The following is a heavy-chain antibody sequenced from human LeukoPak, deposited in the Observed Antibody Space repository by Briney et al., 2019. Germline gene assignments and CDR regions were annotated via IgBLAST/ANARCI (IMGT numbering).Heavy chain of an antibody. CDR1: GFTFSSYW. V-gene: IGHV3-7*01. J-gene: IGHJ4*02. CDR2: IKQDGSEK. D-gene: IGHD3-22*01. Sequence: PGGSLRLSCAASGFTFSSYWMSWVRQAPGKGLEWVANIKQDGSEKYYVDSVKGRFTISRDNAKNSLYLQMNSLTAEDTAVYYCAKDRNDTQKGLYYFDYWGQGTLVTVSS. CDR3: AKDRNDTQKGLYYFDY.